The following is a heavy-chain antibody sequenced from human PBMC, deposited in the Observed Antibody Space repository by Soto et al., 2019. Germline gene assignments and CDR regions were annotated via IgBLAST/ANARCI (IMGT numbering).Heavy chain of an antibody. CDR2: IIPSLGTA. CDR3: ARVEAGAYFQVYYGMDV. CDR1: GGTFSNYA. D-gene: IGHD3-16*01. V-gene: IGHV1-69*11. Sequence: QVQLVQSGAEVKRPGSSVKVSCKAPGGTFSNYAISWVRQAPGRGLEWMGGIIPSLGTANYAQKFQGRVTGTVDECTTTVYLELSSVRSDDTAVYYCARVEAGAYFQVYYGMDVWGQGTTVTVSS. J-gene: IGHJ6*02.